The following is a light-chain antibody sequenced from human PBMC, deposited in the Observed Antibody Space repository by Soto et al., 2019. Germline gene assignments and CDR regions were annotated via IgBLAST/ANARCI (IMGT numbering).Light chain of an antibody. CDR2: LAS. CDR1: QGVGKD. V-gene: IGKV1-6*01. Sequence: AIQMTQSPSSLSASVGDRVTIICRASQGVGKDLGWYQQKPGKAPNLLIYLASSLHSGVPSRFSGSGSGTDFTLTISGLQPEDIATYFCLQNYDYPYTFGQGTKVDIK. CDR3: LQNYDYPYT. J-gene: IGKJ2*01.